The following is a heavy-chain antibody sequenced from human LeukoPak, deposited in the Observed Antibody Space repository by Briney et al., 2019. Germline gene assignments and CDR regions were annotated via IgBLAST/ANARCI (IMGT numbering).Heavy chain of an antibody. Sequence: SVKVSCKASGGTFSSYAISWVRQAPGQGLEWMGRIIPILGIANYAQKFQGRVTITADKSPSTAYMELSSLRSEDTAVYYCARNYYYDSSGYYYYGMDVWGQGTTVTVSS. CDR2: IIPILGIA. CDR1: GGTFSSYA. D-gene: IGHD3-22*01. CDR3: ARNYYYDSSGYYYYGMDV. V-gene: IGHV1-69*04. J-gene: IGHJ6*02.